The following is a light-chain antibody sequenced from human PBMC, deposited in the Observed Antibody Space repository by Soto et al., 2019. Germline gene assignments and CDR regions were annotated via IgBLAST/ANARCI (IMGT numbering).Light chain of an antibody. CDR3: HQRYNWPRVT. CDR1: QSVSNS. J-gene: IGKJ5*01. CDR2: DVS. V-gene: IGKV3-11*01. Sequence: EIVLTQSPATLSLSPGERVTLSCRASQSVSNSLACYQQKPGQPPRLLIYDVSNRATGIPARFSGSGSGTDFTLTITSLEPEDFAVYFCHQRYNWPRVTFGQGTQLEIK.